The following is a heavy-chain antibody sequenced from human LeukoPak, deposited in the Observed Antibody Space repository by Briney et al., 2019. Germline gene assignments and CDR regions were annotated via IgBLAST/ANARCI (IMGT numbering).Heavy chain of an antibody. CDR3: ARALDDAFDI. CDR2: IYTSGST. J-gene: IGHJ3*02. CDR1: GGSVSSGFYY. D-gene: IGHD3-3*01. Sequence: SETLSLTCTVSGGSVSSGFYYWRWLRQPAGKGLEWIGRIYTSGSTNYNPSLKSRVTISVDTSKNQFSLKLRSVTATDTAVYYCARALDDAFDIWGQGTKVTVSS. V-gene: IGHV4-61*02.